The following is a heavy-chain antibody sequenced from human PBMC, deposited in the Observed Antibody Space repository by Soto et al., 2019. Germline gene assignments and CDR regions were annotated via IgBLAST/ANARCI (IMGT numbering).Heavy chain of an antibody. CDR1: RYTFSSYN. CDR3: ARGGRYLEWFPWFDP. J-gene: IGHJ5*02. D-gene: IGHD3-3*01. Sequence: VKVSCKASRYTFSSYNIYWVRQAKGQGLEWMGWMNPNSGDKGYAQKFLDRVTMTRDTTIRTAYLEISSLTSEDTAVYYCARGGRYLEWFPWFDPWGQGTLVTASS. CDR2: MNPNSGDK. V-gene: IGHV1-8*01.